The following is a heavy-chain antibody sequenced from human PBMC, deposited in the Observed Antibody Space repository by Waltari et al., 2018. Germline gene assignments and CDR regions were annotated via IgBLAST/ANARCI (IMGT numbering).Heavy chain of an antibody. J-gene: IGHJ6*02. CDR2: ISGSGAAI. V-gene: IGHV3-23*01. D-gene: IGHD3-16*01. Sequence: EVQLLASGGGLVQPGGSLRLSCAASGLTFSSYAMSLVRQAPGKGLEWVSSISGSGAAIYYADSVKGRFTISRDNSKNTLYLQIISLRAEDTAVYYCAEAGLYVRDYYYDYSMGVWGQGTTVTVSS. CDR1: GLTFSSYA. CDR3: AEAGLYVRDYYYDYSMGV.